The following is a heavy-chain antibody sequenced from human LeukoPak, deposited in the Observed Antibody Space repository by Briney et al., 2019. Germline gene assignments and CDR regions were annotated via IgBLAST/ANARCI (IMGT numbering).Heavy chain of an antibody. CDR1: GYTFTGYY. Sequence: GASVKVSCKASGYTFTGYYMHWVRQAPGQGLEWMGWINPNSGGTNYAQKFQGRVTMTTDTSTSTAYMELRSLRSDDTAVYYCARTSHYVDIAATIPYGIYYFDYWGQGTLVTVSP. J-gene: IGHJ4*02. D-gene: IGHD5-12*01. CDR3: ARTSHYVDIAATIPYGIYYFDY. V-gene: IGHV1-2*02. CDR2: INPNSGGT.